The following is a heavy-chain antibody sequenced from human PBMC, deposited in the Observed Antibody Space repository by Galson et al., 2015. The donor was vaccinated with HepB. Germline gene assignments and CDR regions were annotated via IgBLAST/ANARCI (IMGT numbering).Heavy chain of an antibody. CDR2: ISRNGDST. D-gene: IGHD3-22*01. CDR3: ARAIYDSYGYYYAAIDY. J-gene: IGHJ4*02. V-gene: IGHV3-20*04. Sequence: SLRLSCAASGFSFDDYGLTWVRQTPEKGLEWVSGISRNGDSTAYVDSVKGRFTISRDSAKSSLYLHMNSLRVEDTAFYYCARAIYDSYGYYYAAIDYWGQGTLVTVSS. CDR1: GFSFDDYG.